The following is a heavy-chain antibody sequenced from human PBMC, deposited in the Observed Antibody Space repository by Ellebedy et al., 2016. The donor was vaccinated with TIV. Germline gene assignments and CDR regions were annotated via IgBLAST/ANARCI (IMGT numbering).Heavy chain of an antibody. CDR2: IFYSGST. J-gene: IGHJ4*02. Sequence: SETLSLTXTVSGASISGYYWSWIRQPPGKGLEWIGYIFYSGSTNYNPSLQSRVAISLDSSKTQFSLELNSVTAADTAVYFCARSCSPSCWECLEYWGQGVLVTVSS. D-gene: IGHD2-2*01. CDR3: ARSCSPSCWECLEY. CDR1: GASISGYY. V-gene: IGHV4-59*01.